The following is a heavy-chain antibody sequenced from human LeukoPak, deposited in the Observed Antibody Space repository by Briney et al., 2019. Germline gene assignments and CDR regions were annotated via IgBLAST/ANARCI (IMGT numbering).Heavy chain of an antibody. CDR1: GFTFSSYS. CDR2: ISSSSSYI. CDR3: ARAPRGIAAAGFDY. Sequence: GGSLRLSCAASGFTFSSYSMNWVRQAPGKGLEWVSSISSSSSYIYYADSVKGRFTISRDNAKNSLYLQMNSLRAEDTAVYYCARAPRGIAAAGFDYGGQGTLVTVSS. V-gene: IGHV3-21*01. D-gene: IGHD6-13*01. J-gene: IGHJ4*02.